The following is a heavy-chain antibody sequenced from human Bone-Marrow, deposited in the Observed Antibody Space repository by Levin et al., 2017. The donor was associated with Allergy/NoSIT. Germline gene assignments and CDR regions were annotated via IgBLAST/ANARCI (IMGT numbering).Heavy chain of an antibody. CDR3: TTDRVDIVATTASPWYYYGMDV. D-gene: IGHD5-12*01. V-gene: IGHV3-15*01. Sequence: GGSLRLSCAASGFTFSNAWMSWVRQAPGKGLEWVGRIKSKTDGGTTDYAAPVKGRFTISRDDSKNTLYLQMNSLKTEDTAVYYCTTDRVDIVATTASPWYYYGMDVWGQGTTVTVSS. CDR2: IKSKTDGGTT. J-gene: IGHJ6*02. CDR1: GFTFSNAW.